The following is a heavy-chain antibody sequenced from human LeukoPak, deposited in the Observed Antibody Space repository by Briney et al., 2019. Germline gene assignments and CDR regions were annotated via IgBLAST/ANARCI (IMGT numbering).Heavy chain of an antibody. CDR3: ARAGGTMATDAFGI. Sequence: SETLSLTCTVSGGSISSYYWSWIRQPPGKGLEWIGYIYYSGSTNYNPSLKSRVTISVDTSKNQFSLKLSSVTAADTAVYYCARAGGTMATDAFGIWGQGTMVTVSS. CDR2: IYYSGST. V-gene: IGHV4-59*01. CDR1: GGSISSYY. J-gene: IGHJ3*02. D-gene: IGHD3-10*01.